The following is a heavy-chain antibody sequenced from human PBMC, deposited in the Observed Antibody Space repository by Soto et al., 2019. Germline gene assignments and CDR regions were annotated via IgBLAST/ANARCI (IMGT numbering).Heavy chain of an antibody. V-gene: IGHV3-66*01. CDR1: GFTVSSNY. CDR2: IYSGGST. CDR3: ARDRTMGYYYYGMDV. Sequence: EVQLVESGGGLVQPGGSLSLSCAASGFTVSSNYMSWVRQAPGKGLEWVSVIYSGGSTYYADSVKGRFTISRDNSXXTLYLQMNSLRAEDTAVYYCARDRTMGYYYYGMDVWGQGTTVTVSS. J-gene: IGHJ6*02.